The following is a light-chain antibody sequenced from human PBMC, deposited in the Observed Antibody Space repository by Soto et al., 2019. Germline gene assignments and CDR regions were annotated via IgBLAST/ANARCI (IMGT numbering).Light chain of an antibody. Sequence: QSALTHPASVTGAPGQSITISCTGTSSEDGGYNYVSWYQQHPGKAPKLVIYDVSNRPSGVSNRFSGSKSGNTASLTISGLQAEDEADYYCCSYTSSSTYVFGTGTKVTVL. CDR1: SSEDGGYNY. J-gene: IGLJ1*01. CDR3: CSYTSSSTYV. CDR2: DVS. V-gene: IGLV2-14*01.